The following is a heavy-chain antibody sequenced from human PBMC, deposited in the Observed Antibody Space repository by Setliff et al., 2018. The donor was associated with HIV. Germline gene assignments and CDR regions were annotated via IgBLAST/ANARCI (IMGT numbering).Heavy chain of an antibody. Sequence: PSETLSLTCTVSGDSISGGGYFWSWVRQHPGKGLEWIGYIYYTGNTYYNPSLKSRITISIDTSKNQFSLNLNSVTAADTAVYYCARVPRITTLRNAFDIWGQGTIVTVSS. V-gene: IGHV4-31*03. CDR2: IYYTGNT. J-gene: IGHJ3*02. CDR3: ARVPRITTLRNAFDI. D-gene: IGHD1-1*01. CDR1: GDSISGGGYF.